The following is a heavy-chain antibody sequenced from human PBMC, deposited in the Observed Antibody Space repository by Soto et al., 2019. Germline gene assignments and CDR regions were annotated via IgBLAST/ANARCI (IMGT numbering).Heavy chain of an antibody. Sequence: PXGSLRLSCAASGFSFTTYVMHWVRQAPGKGLEWVAVISHDGSYKYYGDAVKGRFTISRDTSKNAVYLEMNSLRPEDTAVYYCAKGLLAIVGTTLPRDAFNIWGQGKMVTVSS. D-gene: IGHD1-26*01. J-gene: IGHJ3*02. CDR2: ISHDGSYK. CDR3: AKGLLAIVGTTLPRDAFNI. V-gene: IGHV3-30*18. CDR1: GFSFTTYV.